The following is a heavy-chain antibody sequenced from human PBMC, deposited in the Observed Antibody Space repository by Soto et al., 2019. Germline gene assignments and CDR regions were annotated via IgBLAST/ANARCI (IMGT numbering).Heavy chain of an antibody. CDR3: ARHRDYYGSGSPPMDV. V-gene: IGHV5-10-1*01. D-gene: IGHD3-10*01. J-gene: IGHJ6*02. Sequence: PAESLKISCKGSGYSFTSYWISWVRQMPGKGLEWMGRIDPSDSYTNYSPSFQGHVTISADKSISTAYLQWSSLKASDTAMYYCARHRDYYGSGSPPMDVWGQGTTVTVSS. CDR1: GYSFTSYW. CDR2: IDPSDSYT.